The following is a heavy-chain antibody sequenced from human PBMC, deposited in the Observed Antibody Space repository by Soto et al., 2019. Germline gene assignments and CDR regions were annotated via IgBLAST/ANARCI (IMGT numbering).Heavy chain of an antibody. J-gene: IGHJ6*02. Sequence: QVQLVQSGGEVRKPGASVKVSCKASGYTFTTYGISWVRQAPGQGLEWMGWISPYNGTTKYAEKFQGEMTMTTDTATSTAYMDLRSLRSDDTAVYYCARDGERDTGLNFYYYLHGMDAWGQGTGVTVSS. CDR3: ARDGERDTGLNFYYYLHGMDA. CDR1: GYTFTTYG. CDR2: ISPYNGTT. V-gene: IGHV1-18*04. D-gene: IGHD1-1*01.